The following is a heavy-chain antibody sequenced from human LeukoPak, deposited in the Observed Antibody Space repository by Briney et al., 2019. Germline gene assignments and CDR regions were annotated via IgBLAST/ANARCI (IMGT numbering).Heavy chain of an antibody. D-gene: IGHD6-13*01. CDR1: GGSISSYY. CDR2: IYYSGST. J-gene: IGHJ4*02. CDR3: ARGSRLEAAAGNFDY. V-gene: IGHV4-59*01. Sequence: ASETLSLTCTVSGGSISSYYWSWIRQPPGKGLEWIGYIYYSGSTNYNPSLKSRVTISVDTSKNQSSLRLTSVTAADTAVYYCARGSRLEAAAGNFDYWGQGTLVTVSS.